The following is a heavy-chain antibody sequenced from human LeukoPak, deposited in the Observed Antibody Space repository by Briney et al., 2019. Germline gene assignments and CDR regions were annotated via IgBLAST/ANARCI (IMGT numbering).Heavy chain of an antibody. Sequence: PSETLSLTCTVSGGSISSYYWSWIRQPPGEGLEWIGYIYYSGSTNYNPSLKSRVTISVDTSKNQFSLKLSSVTAADTAVYYCARALIGGSGLSSDAFDIWGQGTMVTVSS. CDR2: IYYSGST. J-gene: IGHJ3*02. D-gene: IGHD2-15*01. CDR3: ARALIGGSGLSSDAFDI. CDR1: GGSISSYY. V-gene: IGHV4-59*01.